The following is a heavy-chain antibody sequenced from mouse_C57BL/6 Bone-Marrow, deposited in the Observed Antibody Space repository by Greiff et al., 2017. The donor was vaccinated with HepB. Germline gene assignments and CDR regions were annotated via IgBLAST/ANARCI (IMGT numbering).Heavy chain of an antibody. CDR3: TRMRYYGEWYFDV. CDR1: GYTFTDYE. J-gene: IGHJ1*03. CDR2: IDPETGGT. D-gene: IGHD1-1*01. V-gene: IGHV1-15*01. Sequence: QVQLQQSGAELVRPGASVTLSCKASGYTFTDYEMHWVKQTPVHGLEWIGAIDPETGGTAYNQKFKGKAILTADKSSSTAYMELRSLTSEDSAVYYCTRMRYYGEWYFDVWGTGTTVTVSS.